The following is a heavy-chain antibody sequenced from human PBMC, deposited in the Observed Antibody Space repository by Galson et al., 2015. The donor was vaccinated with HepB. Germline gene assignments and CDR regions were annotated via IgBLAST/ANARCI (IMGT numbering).Heavy chain of an antibody. CDR2: INPSGGST. D-gene: IGHD5-18*01. V-gene: IGHV1-46*01. CDR3: ARDRGYTAMGYYYYGMDV. CDR1: GYTFTSYY. J-gene: IGHJ6*02. Sequence: SVKVSCKASGYTFTSYYMHWVRQAPGQGLEWMGIINPSGGSTSYAQKFQGRVTMTRDTSTSTAYMELSRLRSDDTAVYYCARDRGYTAMGYYYYGMDVWGQGTTVTVSS.